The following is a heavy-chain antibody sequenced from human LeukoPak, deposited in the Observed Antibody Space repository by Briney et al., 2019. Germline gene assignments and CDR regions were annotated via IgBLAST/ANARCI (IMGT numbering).Heavy chain of an antibody. J-gene: IGHJ4*02. D-gene: IGHD6-6*01. CDR3: ARGVGSSSGLCF. CDR1: GFVFSDYP. CDR2: ISFDGSHQ. Sequence: PGGSLRLSCSASGFVFSDYPLHWIRQSPGKGPEWVAVISFDGSHQYYADSVKGRFTVSRDTSKNTLFLQMNRLTIEDTAVYYCARGVGSSSGLCFGGQGTLVTVSS. V-gene: IGHV3-30*01.